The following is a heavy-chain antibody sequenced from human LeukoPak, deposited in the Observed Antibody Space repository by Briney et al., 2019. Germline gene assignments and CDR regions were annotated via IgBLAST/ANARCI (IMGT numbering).Heavy chain of an antibody. CDR1: GLTFSSYG. J-gene: IGHJ3*02. CDR2: ISGSGGST. D-gene: IGHD1-26*01. CDR3: AKGGYYDLDAFDI. Sequence: GGSLRLSCVASGLTFSSYGLSWVRQAPGKGLEWVSAISGSGGSTYYADSVKGRFTISRDNAKNSLYLQMNSLRAEDTALYYCAKGGYYDLDAFDIWGQGTMVTVSS. V-gene: IGHV3-23*01.